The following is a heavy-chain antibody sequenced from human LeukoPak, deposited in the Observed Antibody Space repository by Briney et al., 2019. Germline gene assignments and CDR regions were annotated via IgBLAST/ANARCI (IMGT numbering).Heavy chain of an antibody. CDR1: GFTFSSYA. J-gene: IGHJ4*02. CDR2: ISGSGGST. CDR3: AKDHMVRGVGFDY. Sequence: GGSLRLSCAASGFTFSSYAMSWVRQAPGKGLEWVSAISGSGGSTYYADSVKGRFTISRDNSKNTLYLQMNSLGAEDTAVYYCAKDHMVRGVGFDYWGQGTLVTVSS. D-gene: IGHD3-10*01. V-gene: IGHV3-23*01.